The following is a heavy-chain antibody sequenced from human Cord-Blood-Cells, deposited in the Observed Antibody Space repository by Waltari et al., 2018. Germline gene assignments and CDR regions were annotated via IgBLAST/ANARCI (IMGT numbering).Heavy chain of an antibody. CDR2: IHPGGSDT. CDR1: GYSFTSYW. V-gene: IGHV5-51*01. CDR3: ARRVSSGYYSDY. Sequence: EVQLAQSGAEVQQPGESLKISCKGSGYSFTSYWIGWVRQMPGKGLEWMGIIHPGGSDTRYSPSFQGQVTTSADKSISTAYLQWSSLKASDTAMYYCARRVSSGYYSDYWGQGTLVTVSS. J-gene: IGHJ4*02. D-gene: IGHD3-22*01.